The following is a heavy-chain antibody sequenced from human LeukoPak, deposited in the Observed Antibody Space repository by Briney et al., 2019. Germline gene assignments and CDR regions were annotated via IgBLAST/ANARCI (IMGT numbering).Heavy chain of an antibody. V-gene: IGHV4-39*07. D-gene: IGHD3-10*01. Sequence: SETLSLTCTVSGGSISSSSYYWGWIRQPPGKGLEWIGSINHSGSTNYNPSLKSRVTISVDTSKNQFSLKLSSVTAADTAVYYCARGYSRSGRVDYWGQGTLVTVSS. CDR2: INHSGST. CDR1: GGSISSSSYY. CDR3: ARGYSRSGRVDY. J-gene: IGHJ4*02.